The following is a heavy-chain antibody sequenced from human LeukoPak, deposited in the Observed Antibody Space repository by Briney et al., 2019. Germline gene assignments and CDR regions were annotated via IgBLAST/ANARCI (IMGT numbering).Heavy chain of an antibody. CDR2: INPNSGGT. CDR3: ARDPVAGTSGDY. J-gene: IGHJ4*02. Sequence: ASVKVSCKASGYTFTGYYMHWVRQAPGQGLEWMGWINPNSGGTNYAQKFQGRVTMNRDTSISTAYMELSRLRSDDTAVYYCARDPVAGTSGDYWGQGTLVTVSS. D-gene: IGHD1-14*01. CDR1: GYTFTGYY. V-gene: IGHV1-2*02.